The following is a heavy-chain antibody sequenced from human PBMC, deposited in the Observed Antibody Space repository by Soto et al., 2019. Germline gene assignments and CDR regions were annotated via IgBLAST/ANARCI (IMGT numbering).Heavy chain of an antibody. CDR1: GGSISGDY. V-gene: IGHV4-59*08. CDR3: ARLGGYYQAFDS. D-gene: IGHD3-22*01. J-gene: IGHJ4*02. CDR2: IYYTGTT. Sequence: SETLSLTCTVSGGSISGDYWSWIRQSPGKGLEWIGYIYYTGTTKYNPSLKSRLTISVDTSKNQFSLKLSSVTAADTAVYYCARLGGYYQAFDSWGQGTLVPVSS.